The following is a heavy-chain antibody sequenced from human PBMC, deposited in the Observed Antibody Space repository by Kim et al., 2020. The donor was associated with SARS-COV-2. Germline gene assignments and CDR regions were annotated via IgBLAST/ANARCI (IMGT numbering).Heavy chain of an antibody. D-gene: IGHD3-10*01. CDR2: FYPSGSS. CDR1: GDSISNYY. Sequence: SETLSLTCTVSGDSISNYYWNWIRQPPGKGLEWLGFFYPSGSSNYNPSLKSRITMSVDTSKNQFSLRLSSVTGADTAGYYCARGGIEYASGSRWFDPWG. J-gene: IGHJ5*02. V-gene: IGHV4-59*12. CDR3: ARGGIEYASGSRWFDP.